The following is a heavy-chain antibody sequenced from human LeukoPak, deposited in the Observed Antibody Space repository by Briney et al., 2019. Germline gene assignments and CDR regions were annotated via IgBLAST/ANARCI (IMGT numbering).Heavy chain of an antibody. D-gene: IGHD3-9*01. J-gene: IGHJ4*02. CDR3: ARRPGYYDGFDY. CDR2: IYYSGST. Sequence: TSETLSLTCTVSGGSISSYYWSWIRQPPGKGLEWIGYIYYSGSTNYNPSLKSRVTISVDMSKNQYSLKLSSVTAADTAVYCCARRPGYYDGFDYWGQGTLVTVSS. CDR1: GGSISSYY. V-gene: IGHV4-59*01.